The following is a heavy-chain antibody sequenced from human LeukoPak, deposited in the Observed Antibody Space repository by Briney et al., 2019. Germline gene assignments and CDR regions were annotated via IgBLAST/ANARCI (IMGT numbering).Heavy chain of an antibody. CDR1: GGSISSYY. V-gene: IGHV4-34*01. J-gene: IGHJ4*02. CDR3: ARRRQWLGYYFDY. CDR2: INHSGST. D-gene: IGHD6-19*01. Sequence: SETLSLTCTVSGGSISSYYWGWIRQPPGKGLEWIGEINHSGSTNYNPSLKSRVTISVDTSKNQFSLKLSSVTAADTAVYYCARRRQWLGYYFDYWGQGTLVTVSS.